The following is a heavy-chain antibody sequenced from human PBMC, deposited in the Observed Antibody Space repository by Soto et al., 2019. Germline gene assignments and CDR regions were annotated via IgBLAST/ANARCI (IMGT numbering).Heavy chain of an antibody. Sequence: SGPTLVNPTQTLTLTCTFSGFSLSTSGVGVGWIRQPPGKALEWLALIYWDDDKRYSPSLKSRLTITKDTSKNQVVLTMTNMDPVDTATYYCAPTNSMAAAAGEDAFDIWGQGTMVTVSS. CDR1: GFSLSTSGVG. CDR3: APTNSMAAAAGEDAFDI. CDR2: IYWDDDK. V-gene: IGHV2-5*02. D-gene: IGHD6-13*01. J-gene: IGHJ3*02.